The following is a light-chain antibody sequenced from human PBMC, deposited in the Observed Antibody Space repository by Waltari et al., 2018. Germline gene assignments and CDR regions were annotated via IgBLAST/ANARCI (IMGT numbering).Light chain of an antibody. CDR1: NSDIANYDY. J-gene: IGLJ2*01. V-gene: IGLV2-14*03. CDR2: GVT. Sequence: QPAVVTGSPGQSITISCTGSNSDIANYDYVSWYQQHPGKAPQLLIHGVTHRPSGVSNRFSGSKSGNTASLTISGLQPEDEAVYVCSSYTSSRTSFGEGTRLTVL. CDR3: SSYTSSRTS.